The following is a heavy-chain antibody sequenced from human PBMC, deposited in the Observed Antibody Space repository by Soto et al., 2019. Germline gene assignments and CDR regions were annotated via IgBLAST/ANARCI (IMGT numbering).Heavy chain of an antibody. CDR2: ISSSSSTI. J-gene: IGHJ4*02. Sequence: GGSLRLSCAASGFTFSSYSMNWVRQAPGKGLEWVSYISSSSSTIYYADSVKGRFTISRDNAKNSLYLQMNSLRAEDTAVYYCAREQQLVLGWGCPNDYWGQGTLVTVSS. V-gene: IGHV3-48*01. CDR3: AREQQLVLGWGCPNDY. D-gene: IGHD6-13*01. CDR1: GFTFSSYS.